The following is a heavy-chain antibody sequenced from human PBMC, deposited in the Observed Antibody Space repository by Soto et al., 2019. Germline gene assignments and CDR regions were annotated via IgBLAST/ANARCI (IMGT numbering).Heavy chain of an antibody. V-gene: IGHV1-8*01. J-gene: IGHJ4*02. CDR3: EVTTGY. D-gene: IGHD1-1*01. Sequence: QVQVIQSRAEVKKPGASVKVSCKTSGYTFTEYAINWVRQAPGQGPEYMGWVSPENKNAGYAPQFRGRVSMTTDTTISTAYLEVTNLTYEDTAVYYCEVTTGYWGQGTMVTVSS. CDR2: VSPENKNA. CDR1: GYTFTEYA.